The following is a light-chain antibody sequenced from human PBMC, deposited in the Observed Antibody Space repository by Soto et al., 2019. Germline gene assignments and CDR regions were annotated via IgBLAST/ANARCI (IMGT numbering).Light chain of an antibody. V-gene: IGKV1-27*01. J-gene: IGKJ4*01. CDR2: AAY. Sequence: DIQMTQAASSLSASVGDRVTITFRARQDISTYLAWYQQKPGKVPKLLISAAYTLQSGVPPRFSGSGSGTDFTLTISSLQPEDVATYYCQKYDNAPLTFGGGTKVEIK. CDR3: QKYDNAPLT. CDR1: QDISTY.